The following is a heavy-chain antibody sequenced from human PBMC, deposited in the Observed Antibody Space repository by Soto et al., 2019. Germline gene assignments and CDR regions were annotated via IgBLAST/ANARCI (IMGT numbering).Heavy chain of an antibody. CDR3: ARQIYDSDTGPNFQYYFDS. V-gene: IGHV5-51*01. D-gene: IGHD3-22*01. J-gene: IGHJ4*02. Sequence: GESLKISCKGSGYSFATYWIGWVRQMPGKGLEWMGIIHPGDSDSRYSPSFQGQVTISVTKSITTVFLQWSSLRASDTAMYYCARQIYDSDTGPNFQYYFDSWGQGTPVTVSS. CDR2: IHPGDSDS. CDR1: GYSFATYW.